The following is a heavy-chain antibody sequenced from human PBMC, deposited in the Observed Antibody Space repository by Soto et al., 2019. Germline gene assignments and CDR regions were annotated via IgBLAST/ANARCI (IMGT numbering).Heavy chain of an antibody. Sequence: QLQLQESGSGLVKPSQTLSLTCVVSGGSISRGDFFWTWIRQQPGKGLEWVGYIYRSVSTYYNPSLQSPVSMSLDTSKIQFSLTLTSVTAADTAVYYCARWKTTYFFDLWGQGHLVTVSS. D-gene: IGHD1-1*01. J-gene: IGHJ4*02. CDR1: GGSISRGDFF. CDR2: IYRSVST. CDR3: ARWKTTYFFDL. V-gene: IGHV4-30-2*01.